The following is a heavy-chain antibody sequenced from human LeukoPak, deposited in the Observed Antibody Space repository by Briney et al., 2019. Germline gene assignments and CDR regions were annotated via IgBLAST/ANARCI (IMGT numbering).Heavy chain of an antibody. CDR3: ARAGLGYCSSTSCYIGYFDY. D-gene: IGHD2-2*02. Sequence: SETLSLTCAVYGGSFSGYYWSWIRQPPGKGLEWIGEINHSGSTYYNPSLKSRVTISVDRSKNQFSLKLSSVTAADTAVYYCARAGLGYCSSTSCYIGYFDYWGQGTLVTVSS. CDR1: GGSFSGYY. J-gene: IGHJ4*02. CDR2: INHSGST. V-gene: IGHV4-34*01.